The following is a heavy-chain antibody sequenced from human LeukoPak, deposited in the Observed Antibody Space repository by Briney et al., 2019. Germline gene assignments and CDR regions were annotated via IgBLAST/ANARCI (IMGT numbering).Heavy chain of an antibody. CDR1: GFTFSSYE. CDR3: TGFDYYDSSGYSPFDY. D-gene: IGHD3-22*01. CDR2: ISSSGSTI. V-gene: IGHV3-48*03. Sequence: GGSLRLSCAASGFTFSSYEMNWVRRAPGKGLEWVSYISSSGSTIYYADSVKGRFTISRDNAKNSLYLQMNSLRAEDTAVYYCTGFDYYDSSGYSPFDYWGQGTLVTVSS. J-gene: IGHJ4*02.